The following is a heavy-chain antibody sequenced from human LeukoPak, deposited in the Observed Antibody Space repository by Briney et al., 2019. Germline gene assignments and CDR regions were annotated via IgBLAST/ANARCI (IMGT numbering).Heavy chain of an antibody. J-gene: IGHJ4*02. Sequence: PSETLSLTCIVSGGSISRGSYYWSWIRQPAGKGLEWIGRIYTSGSTNYNPSLKSRVTISVDTSKNQFSLKLSSVTAADTAVYYCARGPGGSSSSDFDYWGQGTLVTVSS. CDR3: ARGPGGSSSSDFDY. CDR1: GGSISRGSYY. CDR2: IYTSGST. V-gene: IGHV4-61*02. D-gene: IGHD6-6*01.